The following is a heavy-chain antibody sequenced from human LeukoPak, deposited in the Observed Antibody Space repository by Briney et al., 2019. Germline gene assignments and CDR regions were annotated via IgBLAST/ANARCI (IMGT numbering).Heavy chain of an antibody. V-gene: IGHV3-48*03. CDR1: GFTFSSYE. CDR3: APQQYYYGSGSWGWFDP. J-gene: IGHJ5*02. D-gene: IGHD3-10*01. Sequence: GGSLRLSCAASGFTFSSYEMNWVRQAPGKGLEWVSYISSSGSTIYYADSVKGRFTISRDNAKNSLYLQMNSLRAEDTAVYYCAPQQYYYGSGSWGWFDPWGQGTLSPSPQ. CDR2: ISSSGSTI.